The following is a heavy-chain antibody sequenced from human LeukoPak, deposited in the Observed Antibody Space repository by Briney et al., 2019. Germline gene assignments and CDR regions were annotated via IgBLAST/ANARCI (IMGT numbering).Heavy chain of an antibody. V-gene: IGHV1-8*02. CDR3: ARVLWFGESRSGPDDY. Sequence: ASVKVSCKASGYTFTGYYMHWVRQATGQGLEWMGWMNPNSGNTGYAQKFQGRVTMTRNTSISTAYMELSSLRSEDTAVYYCARVLWFGESRSGPDDYWGQGTLVTVSS. CDR2: MNPNSGNT. J-gene: IGHJ4*02. D-gene: IGHD3-10*01. CDR1: GYTFTGYY.